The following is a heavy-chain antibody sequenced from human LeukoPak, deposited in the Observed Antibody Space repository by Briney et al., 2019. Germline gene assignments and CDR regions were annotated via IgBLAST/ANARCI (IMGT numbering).Heavy chain of an antibody. J-gene: IGHJ5*02. CDR1: GFTFSSFS. CDR2: ISPDGSDE. V-gene: IGHV3-30*03. CDR3: TLFNH. Sequence: GGSLRLSCAASGFTFSSFSMIWVRRAPGEGLEWVGVISPDGSDEYYANSVKGRFAISRDNSKNTLYLQMNSLRAEDTAVYYCTLFNHWGQGALVSVSS.